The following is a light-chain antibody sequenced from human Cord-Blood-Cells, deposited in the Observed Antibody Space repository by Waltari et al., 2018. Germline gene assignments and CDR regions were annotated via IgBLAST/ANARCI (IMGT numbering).Light chain of an antibody. CDR2: DAT. J-gene: IGKJ1*01. CDR3: QQYNSYWT. V-gene: IGKV1-5*01. CDR1: QSISSW. Sequence: DIQMTQSPSTLPACVGDRVTITCRASQSISSWLAWYQQTPGKAPKLLIYDATSLESGVPSMFSGSGAGTEFTLTISSLQPDDFATYYCQQYNSYWTFGQGTKVEIK.